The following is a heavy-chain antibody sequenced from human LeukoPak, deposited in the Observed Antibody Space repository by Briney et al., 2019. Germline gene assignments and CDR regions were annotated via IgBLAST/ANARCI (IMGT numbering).Heavy chain of an antibody. V-gene: IGHV3-30*02. D-gene: IGHD6-19*01. CDR1: GFSITTYG. CDR3: AKPGYSSGGGLDY. Sequence: GGSLRLSCAASGFSITTYGMHWVRQAPGKGLEWVAFIRYDGSNKYYADSVKGRFTISRDNSKNTLYLQMNSLRAEDTAVYYCAKPGYSSGGGLDYWGQGTLVTVSS. J-gene: IGHJ4*02. CDR2: IRYDGSNK.